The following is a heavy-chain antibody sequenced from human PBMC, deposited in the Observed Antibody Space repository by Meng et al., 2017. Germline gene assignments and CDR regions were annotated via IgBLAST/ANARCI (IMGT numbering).Heavy chain of an antibody. V-gene: IGHV1-2*06. J-gene: IGHJ4*02. CDR2: INPKSGDT. D-gene: IGHD6-25*01. CDR1: GYNFPDYY. Sequence: QVQLGTAGAEVKKPGASVKVPCKPSGYNFPDYYIHWGRRAPGQGLEWMGRINPKSGDTHYAQKFQARVTMTGDTSISTAYMELSGLRSDDTAMYYCARDEDISAAGKLFGDYWGQGTLVTVSS. CDR3: ARDEDISAAGKLFGDY.